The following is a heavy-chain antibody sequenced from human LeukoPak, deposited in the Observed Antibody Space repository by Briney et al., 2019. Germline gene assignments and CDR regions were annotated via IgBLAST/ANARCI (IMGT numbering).Heavy chain of an antibody. CDR2: INSDGSST. CDR1: GFTFTSYS. V-gene: IGHV3-74*01. D-gene: IGHD2-15*01. J-gene: IGHJ5*02. Sequence: GGSLRLSCAASGFTFTSYSMNWVRQAPGKGLVWVSRINSDGSSTSYADSVKGRFTISRDNAKNTLYLQMNSLRAEDTAVYYCARGYCSGGSCYGNWFDPWDQGTLVTVSS. CDR3: ARGYCSGGSCYGNWFDP.